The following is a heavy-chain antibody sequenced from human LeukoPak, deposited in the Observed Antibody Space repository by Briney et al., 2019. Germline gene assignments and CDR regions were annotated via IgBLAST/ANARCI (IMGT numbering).Heavy chain of an antibody. V-gene: IGHV4-59*01. D-gene: IGHD3-22*01. CDR1: GGSFSGYY. CDR2: IYSDGTT. Sequence: SETLSLTCAVYGGSFSGYYWNWIRQAPGKGLEWIGYIYSDGTTSYSPSLRSRVTISIDTSRNQFSLKLSSVTAADAAVYYCARDTRSYDTSGYYYFDYWGQGALVTVSS. J-gene: IGHJ4*02. CDR3: ARDTRSYDTSGYYYFDY.